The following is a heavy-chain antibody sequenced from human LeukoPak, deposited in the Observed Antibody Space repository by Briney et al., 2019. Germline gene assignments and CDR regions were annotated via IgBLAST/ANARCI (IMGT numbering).Heavy chain of an antibody. CDR1: GFTFSGSA. CDR2: IRSKANSYAT. D-gene: IGHD5-24*01. Sequence: GGSLRLSCAASGFTFSGSAMHWVRQASGKGLEWVGRIRSKANSYATAYAASVKGRFTISRDDSKNTAYLQMNSLKTEDTAVCYCTSAVEMALLAWGQGTLVTVSS. J-gene: IGHJ5*02. V-gene: IGHV3-73*01. CDR3: TSAVEMALLA.